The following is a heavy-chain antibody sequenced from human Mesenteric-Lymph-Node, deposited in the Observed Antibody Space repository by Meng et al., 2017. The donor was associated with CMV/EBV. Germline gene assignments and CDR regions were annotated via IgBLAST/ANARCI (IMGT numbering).Heavy chain of an antibody. Sequence: GALKISCAASGFTFSSYAMSWVRQAPGKGLEWVSAISGSGGSTYYADSVKGRFTISRDNSKNTLYLQMNSLRAEDTAVYYCAKGGNDYSNFLDYWSQGTLVTVSS. CDR1: GFTFSSYA. CDR3: AKGGNDYSNFLDY. CDR2: ISGSGGST. J-gene: IGHJ4*02. D-gene: IGHD4-11*01. V-gene: IGHV3-23*01.